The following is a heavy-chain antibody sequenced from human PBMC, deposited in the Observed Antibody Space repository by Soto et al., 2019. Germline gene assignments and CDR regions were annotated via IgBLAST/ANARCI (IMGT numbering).Heavy chain of an antibody. CDR2: ISGSGGST. V-gene: IGHV3-23*01. D-gene: IGHD2-2*01. Sequence: QSGGSLRLSCVASGFTFSSYAMSWVRQAPGKGLEWVSTISGSGGSTYYADSVKGRFTISRDNSKNTLYLQMNSLRAEDTAVYYCAKDFWGGYCSSMDVWGQGTTVTVSS. CDR3: AKDFWGGYCSSMDV. CDR1: GFTFSSYA. J-gene: IGHJ6*02.